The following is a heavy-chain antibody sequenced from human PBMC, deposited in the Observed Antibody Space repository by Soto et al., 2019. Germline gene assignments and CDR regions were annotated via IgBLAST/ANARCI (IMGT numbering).Heavy chain of an antibody. D-gene: IGHD6-6*01. Sequence: SEILSLTCTVSGGSISSSSYYWGWIRQPPGKGLEWIGSIYYSGSTYYNPSLKSRVTISVDTSKNQFSLKLSSVTAADTAVYYCARVRKYSSSSGRYFDLWGRGTLVTVSS. CDR2: IYYSGST. V-gene: IGHV4-39*01. CDR1: GGSISSSSYY. J-gene: IGHJ2*01. CDR3: ARVRKYSSSSGRYFDL.